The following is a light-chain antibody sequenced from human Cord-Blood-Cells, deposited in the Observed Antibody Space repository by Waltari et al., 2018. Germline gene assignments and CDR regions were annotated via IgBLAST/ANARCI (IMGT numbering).Light chain of an antibody. J-gene: IGLJ3*02. CDR2: DVS. V-gene: IGLV2-14*01. CDR3: SSYTSSSTWV. Sequence: QPALPQPASVSGSPGPSITISCTGTSSDVGGYNYASWYQQHPGKAPKLMIYDVSNRPSGVSNRFSGSKSGNTASLTISGLQAEDEADYYCSSYTSSSTWVFGGGTKLTVL. CDR1: SSDVGGYNY.